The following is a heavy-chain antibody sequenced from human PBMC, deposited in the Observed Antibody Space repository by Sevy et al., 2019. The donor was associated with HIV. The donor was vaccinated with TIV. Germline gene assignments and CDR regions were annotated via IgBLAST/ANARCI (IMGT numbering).Heavy chain of an antibody. D-gene: IGHD1-26*01. J-gene: IGHJ3*01. CDR3: AKVTLWEGVAAHDAFDV. CDR1: GFSFSGYV. Sequence: GGSLRLSCAASGFSFSGYVMNWVRQAPGKGLEWVSSISGRDSSTYYADSVRGRFIISRDNSENTLYLQMNGLRAEDTAVYYCAKVTLWEGVAAHDAFDVWGQGTMVTVSS. CDR2: ISGRDSST. V-gene: IGHV3-23*01.